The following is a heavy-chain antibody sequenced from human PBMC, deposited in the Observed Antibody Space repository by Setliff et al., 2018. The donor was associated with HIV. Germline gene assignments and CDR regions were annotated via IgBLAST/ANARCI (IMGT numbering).Heavy chain of an antibody. CDR3: ARGKRGSSGYQQ. Sequence: ASVKVSCKASGYTFTDYYMHWMRQAPGQGLEWMGWISAYNGNTNYAQKFQGRVTITTDESTSTAYMELSSLRSEDTAVYYCARGKRGSSGYQQWGQGTLVTVSS. V-gene: IGHV1-18*04. CDR1: GYTFTDYY. J-gene: IGHJ4*02. D-gene: IGHD3-22*01. CDR2: ISAYNGNT.